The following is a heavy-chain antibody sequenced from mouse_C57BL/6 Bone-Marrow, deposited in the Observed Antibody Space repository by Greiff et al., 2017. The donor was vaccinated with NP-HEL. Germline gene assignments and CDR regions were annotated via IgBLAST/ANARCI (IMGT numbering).Heavy chain of an antibody. CDR3: TRRTTVVANWYFDV. V-gene: IGHV1-15*01. CDR2: IDPETGGT. D-gene: IGHD1-1*01. CDR1: GYTFTDYE. J-gene: IGHJ1*03. Sequence: VKVVESGAELVRPGASVTLSCKASGYTFTDYEMHWVKQTPVHGLEWIGAIDPETGGTAYNQKFKGKAILTADKSSSTAYMELRSLTSEDSAVYYCTRRTTVVANWYFDVWGTGTTVTVSS.